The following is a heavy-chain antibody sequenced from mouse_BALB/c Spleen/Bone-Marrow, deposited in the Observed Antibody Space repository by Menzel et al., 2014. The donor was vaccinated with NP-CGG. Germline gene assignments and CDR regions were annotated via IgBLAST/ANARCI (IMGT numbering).Heavy chain of an antibody. J-gene: IGHJ2*01. D-gene: IGHD2-1*01. CDR2: INPDSSTI. CDR3: ARQGYYGKGDY. Sequence: EVMLVESGGGLVQPGGSLKLSCAASGFDFSRYWMSWVRQAPGKGLEWIGEINPDSSTINYTPSLKDKFIISRDNAKNTQYLQMSKVRSEDTALYYGARQGYYGKGDYWGQGTTLTVSS. V-gene: IGHV4-1*02. CDR1: GFDFSRYW.